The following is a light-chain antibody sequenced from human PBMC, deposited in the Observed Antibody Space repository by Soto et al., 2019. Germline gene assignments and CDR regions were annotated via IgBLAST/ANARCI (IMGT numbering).Light chain of an antibody. J-gene: IGKJ5*01. Sequence: EIVMTRSPTTLSASPGERATLSCRASQSVSSSLAWYQQKPGQAPRLLIYGASTRATGIPAWFSGSGSGTEFTLTISSLQSEDFAVYYCHQYNNWPLTFGQGTRLEIK. CDR3: HQYNNWPLT. CDR1: QSVSSS. V-gene: IGKV3-15*01. CDR2: GAS.